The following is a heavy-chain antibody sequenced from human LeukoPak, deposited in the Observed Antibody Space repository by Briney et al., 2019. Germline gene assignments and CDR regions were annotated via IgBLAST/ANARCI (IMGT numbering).Heavy chain of an antibody. V-gene: IGHV7-4-1*02. CDR1: GYTFTSYA. CDR3: ARRIMRYDSRHYYFDY. J-gene: IGHJ4*02. Sequence: GASVKVSCKASGYTFTSYAMNWVRQAPGQGLEWMGWINTNTGNPTYAQGFTGRFVFSLDTSVSTAYLQISSLKAEDTAVYYCARRIMRYDSRHYYFDYWGQGTLVTVSS. CDR2: INTNTGNP. D-gene: IGHD3-22*01.